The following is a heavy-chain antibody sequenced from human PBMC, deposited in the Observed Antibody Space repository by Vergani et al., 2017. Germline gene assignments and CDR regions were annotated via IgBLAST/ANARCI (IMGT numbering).Heavy chain of an antibody. Sequence: QVQLQESGPGLVKPSETLSLTCTVSGGSVSSGSYYWSWIRQPPGKGLEWIGYIYYSGSTYYNPSLKSRVTISVDTSKNQFSLKLSSVTAADTAVYYCARQGSYYYDSSGYYLWGQGTLVTVSS. CDR3: ARQGSYYYDSSGYYL. J-gene: IGHJ5*02. V-gene: IGHV4-39*01. CDR2: IYYSGST. D-gene: IGHD3-22*01. CDR1: GGSVSSGSYY.